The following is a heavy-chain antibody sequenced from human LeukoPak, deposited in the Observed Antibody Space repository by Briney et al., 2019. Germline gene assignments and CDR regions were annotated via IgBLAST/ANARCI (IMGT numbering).Heavy chain of an antibody. J-gene: IGHJ6*04. V-gene: IGHV4-34*01. CDR3: ARVPQLVYYYYYGMDV. CDR1: GGSFSGYY. Sequence: SETLSLTCAVYGGSFSGYYWSWIRQPPGKGLEWIGEINHSGSTNYNPSLKSRVTISVDTSKNQFSLKLSSVTAADTAVYYCARVPQLVYYYYYGMDVRGKGTTVTVSS. CDR2: INHSGST. D-gene: IGHD6-13*01.